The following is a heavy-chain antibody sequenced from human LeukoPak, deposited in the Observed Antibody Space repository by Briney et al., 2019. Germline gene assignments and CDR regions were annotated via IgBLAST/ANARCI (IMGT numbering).Heavy chain of an antibody. CDR3: ARGRIGGWIDY. D-gene: IGHD6-19*01. CDR1: GFNFSDYW. CDR2: MKTDGRST. V-gene: IGHV3-74*01. J-gene: IGHJ4*02. Sequence: PGGSLRLSCAAWGFNFSDYWMHWAREAPGKGRVWVSRMKTDGRSTNYADSVKGRFTISRDNAKTTLYLQMNSLRAEDTAVYYCARGRIGGWIDYWGQGTLVTVSS.